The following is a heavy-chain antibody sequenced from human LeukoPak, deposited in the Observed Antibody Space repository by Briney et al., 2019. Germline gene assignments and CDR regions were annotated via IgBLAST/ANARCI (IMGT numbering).Heavy chain of an antibody. Sequence: SETLSLTCTVSGGSISSYYWSWIRQPPGKGLEWIGDIHYSGSTNYNPSLKSRLTISVDTSKNQFSLKLSSVTAADTAVYYCATYGGDSVSYYYHMDVWGTGTTVTVSS. CDR3: ATYGGDSVSYYYHMDV. V-gene: IGHV4-59*01. J-gene: IGHJ6*03. CDR1: GGSISSYY. CDR2: IHYSGST. D-gene: IGHD2-21*02.